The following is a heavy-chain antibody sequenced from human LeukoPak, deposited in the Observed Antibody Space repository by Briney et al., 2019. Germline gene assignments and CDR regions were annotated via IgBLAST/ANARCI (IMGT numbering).Heavy chain of an antibody. V-gene: IGHV4-39*07. D-gene: IGHD6-13*01. J-gene: IGHJ4*02. CDR2: IYYSGST. Sequence: SETLSLTCTVSGGSISSSRYYWGWIRQPPGKGLEWIGSIYYSGSTYYNPSLKSRVAISVDTSKNQFSLKLSSVTAADTAVYYCARDSYSSSWEFDYWGQGTLVTVSS. CDR1: GGSISSSRYY. CDR3: ARDSYSSSWEFDY.